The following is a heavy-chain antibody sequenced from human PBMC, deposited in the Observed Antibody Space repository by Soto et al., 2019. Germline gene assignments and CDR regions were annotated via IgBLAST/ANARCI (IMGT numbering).Heavy chain of an antibody. Sequence: GESLKISCKGSGYSFAGYWITWVRQKPGKGLEWMGRIDPSDSQTYYSPSFRGHITISATKSITTVFLQWSSLRASDTAMYYCARQIYDSDTGPNFQYYFDSWGQGTPVTVSS. D-gene: IGHD3-22*01. J-gene: IGHJ4*02. V-gene: IGHV5-10-1*01. CDR1: GYSFAGYW. CDR2: IDPSDSQT. CDR3: ARQIYDSDTGPNFQYYFDS.